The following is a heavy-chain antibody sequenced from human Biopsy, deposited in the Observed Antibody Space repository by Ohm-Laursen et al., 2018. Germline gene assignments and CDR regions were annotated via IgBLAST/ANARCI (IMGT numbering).Heavy chain of an antibody. CDR3: ARDSSRRAREGGMDV. V-gene: IGHV3-21*01. CDR2: ISETSSHI. CDR1: GFSVSSYD. Sequence: GSLRLSCAASGFSVSSYDMNWVRQAPGKELEWISYISETSSHIYDADSVRGRFTVARDIAKNSLYLQLNSLRVEDTAVYYCARDSSRRAREGGMDVWGQGTTVTVSS. J-gene: IGHJ6*02. D-gene: IGHD6-6*01.